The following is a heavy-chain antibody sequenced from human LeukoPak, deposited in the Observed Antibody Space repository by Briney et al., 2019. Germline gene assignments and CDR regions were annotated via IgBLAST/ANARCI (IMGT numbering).Heavy chain of an antibody. CDR3: AKGADTPMVTVGYFDY. CDR2: ISSSSSYI. Sequence: GGSLRLSCAASGFTFSSYSMNWVRQAPGKGLEWVSSISSSSSYIYYADSVKGRFTVSRDNAKNTLYLQMTSLRAEDTAVYYCAKGADTPMVTVGYFDYWGQGTLVTVSS. J-gene: IGHJ4*02. D-gene: IGHD5-18*01. V-gene: IGHV3-21*04. CDR1: GFTFSSYS.